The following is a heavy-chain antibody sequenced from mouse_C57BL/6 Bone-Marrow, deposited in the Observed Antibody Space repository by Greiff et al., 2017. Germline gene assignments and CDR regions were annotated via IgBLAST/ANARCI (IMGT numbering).Heavy chain of an antibody. J-gene: IGHJ2*01. Sequence: EVQVVESGGGLVKPGGSLKLSCAASGFTFSDYGMHWVRQAPEQGLEWVAYISSGSSTISYADPVKGRFTISRANAKNTLFLQMTRLRSEDTAMYYCARRLVFDYWGQGTTLTVSS. D-gene: IGHD2-2*01. V-gene: IGHV5-17*01. CDR1: GFTFSDYG. CDR2: ISSGSSTI. CDR3: ARRLVFDY.